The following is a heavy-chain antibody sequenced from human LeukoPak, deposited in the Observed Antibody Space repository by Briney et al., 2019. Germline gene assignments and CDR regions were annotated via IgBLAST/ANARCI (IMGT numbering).Heavy chain of an antibody. J-gene: IGHJ4*02. V-gene: IGHV4-39*07. D-gene: IGHD6-19*01. CDR3: ARGLTGYSSGWVDY. CDR1: GGSISSSSYY. CDR2: IYYSGST. Sequence: SETLSLTCTVSGGSISSSSYYWGWIRQPPGKGLEWIGSIYYSGSTYYNPSLKSRVTISVDTSKNQFSLKLSSVTAADTAVYYCARGLTGYSSGWVDYWGQGTLVTVSS.